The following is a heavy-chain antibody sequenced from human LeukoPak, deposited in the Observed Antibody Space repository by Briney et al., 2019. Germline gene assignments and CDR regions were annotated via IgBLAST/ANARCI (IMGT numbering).Heavy chain of an antibody. J-gene: IGHJ5*02. D-gene: IGHD1-1*01. CDR2: IYYSGST. CDR1: GGSISSYY. CDR3: ARHGTTGTNLNWFDP. V-gene: IGHV4-59*01. Sequence: SETLSLTCTVSGGSISSYYWSWIRQPPGKGLEWIGYIYYSGSTNYNPSLKSRVSVSIDTSKSQFSLKVSSVTAADTAVYYCARHGTTGTNLNWFDPWGQGTLVTVSS.